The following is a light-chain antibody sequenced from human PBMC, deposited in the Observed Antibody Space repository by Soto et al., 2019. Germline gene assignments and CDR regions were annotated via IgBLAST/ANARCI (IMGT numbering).Light chain of an antibody. CDR2: GDS. Sequence: EIVLTQSPGTLSVSPGDRVTLSCRASQSISINLAWYQHKPGQAPRLLIHGDSTRATGIPARISGSWSGTEFTLTISSLQSEYFAVYYCQQFRNWPWTFGQGTKVEVK. CDR1: QSISIN. V-gene: IGKV3D-15*01. CDR3: QQFRNWPWT. J-gene: IGKJ1*01.